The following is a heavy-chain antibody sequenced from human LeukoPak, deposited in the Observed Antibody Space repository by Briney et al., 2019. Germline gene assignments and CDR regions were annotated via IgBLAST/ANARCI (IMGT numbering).Heavy chain of an antibody. CDR2: IYYSGST. V-gene: IGHV4-59*01. CDR1: GFTFGDYA. Sequence: PGGSLRLSCTASGFTFGDYAMSWIRQPPGKGLEWIGYIYYSGSTNYNPSLKSRVTISVDTSKNQFSLKLSSVTAADTAVYYCASDGSGSYYGYWGQGTLVTVSS. D-gene: IGHD3-10*01. CDR3: ASDGSGSYYGY. J-gene: IGHJ4*02.